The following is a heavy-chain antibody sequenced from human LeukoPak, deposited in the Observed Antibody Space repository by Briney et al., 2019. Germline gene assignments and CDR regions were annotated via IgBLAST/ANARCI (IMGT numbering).Heavy chain of an antibody. V-gene: IGHV4-39*01. J-gene: IGHJ3*02. D-gene: IGHD5-12*01. CDR1: GGSISSSSYY. Sequence: PSETLSLTCTVSGGSISSSSYYWGWIRQPPGKGLEWIGSIYYSGSTYYNPSLKSRVTISVGTSKNQFSLKLNSVTAADTAVYYCARLYPRRDYDYDAFDIWGQGTMVTVSS. CDR2: IYYSGST. CDR3: ARLYPRRDYDYDAFDI.